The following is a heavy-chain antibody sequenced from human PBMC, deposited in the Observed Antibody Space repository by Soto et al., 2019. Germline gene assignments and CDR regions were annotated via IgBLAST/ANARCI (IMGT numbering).Heavy chain of an antibody. Sequence: VRSLRLSCAASGFTFSSHAMSRVRQAPEKGLEWVSAISGSGGSTYYADSVKGRFTISRDNSKNTLYLQMNSLRAEDTAVYYCAKDPSLYSSGWRYFDYWGQGIVVTVSS. D-gene: IGHD6-19*01. CDR1: GFTFSSHA. V-gene: IGHV3-23*01. J-gene: IGHJ4*02. CDR3: AKDPSLYSSGWRYFDY. CDR2: ISGSGGST.